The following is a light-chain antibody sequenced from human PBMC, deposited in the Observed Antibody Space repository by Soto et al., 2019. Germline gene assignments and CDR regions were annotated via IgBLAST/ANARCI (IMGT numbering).Light chain of an antibody. V-gene: IGKV3-20*01. CDR2: GAF. CDR3: HQYVTSPRT. Sequence: EIVLTQSPGTLSLSPGERATLSCRASQSVYDDYLAWYQVKAGQAPRLLFYGAFNRATAIPGRFSGSGSGTDVTLTITSLEPEDFAVYYCHQYVTSPRTFGQGTKVEIK. J-gene: IGKJ1*01. CDR1: QSVYDDY.